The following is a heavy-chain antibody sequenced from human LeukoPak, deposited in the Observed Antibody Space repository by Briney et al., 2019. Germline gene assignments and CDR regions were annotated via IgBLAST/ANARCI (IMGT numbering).Heavy chain of an antibody. D-gene: IGHD2/OR15-2a*01. V-gene: IGHV3-74*01. CDR1: GFTFSSYW. J-gene: IGHJ5*02. Sequence: GGSLRLSCAASGFTFSSYWMHWVRQLPGKGLVWVSRINSDGSTTSYADSVRGRFTISRDNANNAMYLQMNSLRAEDTAVYYCGRALYPFWISEIGSWGQGTLVTVSS. CDR3: GRALYPFWISEIGS. CDR2: INSDGSTT.